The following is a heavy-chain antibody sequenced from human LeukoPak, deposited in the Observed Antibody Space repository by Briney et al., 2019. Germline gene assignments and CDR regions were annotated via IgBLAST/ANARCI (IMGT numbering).Heavy chain of an antibody. V-gene: IGHV4-4*07. CDR1: GGSISSYY. J-gene: IGHJ3*02. Sequence: SETLFLTCTVSGGSISSYYWSWIRQPAGKGLEWIGRIYSSGSTDYNPSLKSRVTMSVDTSKNQFSLKLTSVTAADTAVYYCARGIAAASERALDIWGQGTTVTVSS. CDR3: ARGIAAASERALDI. CDR2: IYSSGST. D-gene: IGHD6-13*01.